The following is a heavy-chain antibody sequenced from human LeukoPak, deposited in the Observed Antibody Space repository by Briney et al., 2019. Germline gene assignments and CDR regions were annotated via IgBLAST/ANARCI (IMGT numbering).Heavy chain of an antibody. CDR2: ISSSSSYI. CDR1: GFTFSSYS. Sequence: GGSLRLSCAASGFTFSSYSMNCVRQAPGKWLEWVSSISSSSSYIYYADSVKGRFTISRDNAKNSLYLQMNSLRAEDTAVYYCARGVSGYSYEFHMNVWGKGTTVTVSS. D-gene: IGHD5-18*01. V-gene: IGHV3-21*01. J-gene: IGHJ6*03. CDR3: ARGVSGYSYEFHMNV.